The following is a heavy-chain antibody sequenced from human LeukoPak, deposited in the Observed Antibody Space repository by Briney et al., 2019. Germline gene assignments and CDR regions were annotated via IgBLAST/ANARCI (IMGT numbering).Heavy chain of an antibody. CDR3: ARTTSSWFFDY. Sequence: ASVKVSCKASGYTFNSYTITWVRQAPGHGLEWMGWISTYNGDTNSAQNLQDRVSMTTDTSTSTAYMELRSLRSDDTAVYYCARTTSSWFFDYWGQGTLVTVSS. CDR1: GYTFNSYT. D-gene: IGHD6-13*01. CDR2: ISTYNGDT. V-gene: IGHV1-18*01. J-gene: IGHJ4*02.